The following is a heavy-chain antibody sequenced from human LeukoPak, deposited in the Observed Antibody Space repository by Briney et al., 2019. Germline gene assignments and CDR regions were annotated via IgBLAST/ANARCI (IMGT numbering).Heavy chain of an antibody. V-gene: IGHV3-7*01. CDR2: IKQVGSEK. J-gene: IGHJ4*02. D-gene: IGHD1-1*01. CDR3: ARDKDRPGTWDY. CDR1: GFTFSSYA. Sequence: GGSLRLSCAASGFTFSSYAMHSVRQAPGKGLECVSNIKQVGSEKYYVDSVKGRFTISRDNAKNSLYLQMNSLRAEDTAVYYCARDKDRPGTWDYWGQGTQVTVSS.